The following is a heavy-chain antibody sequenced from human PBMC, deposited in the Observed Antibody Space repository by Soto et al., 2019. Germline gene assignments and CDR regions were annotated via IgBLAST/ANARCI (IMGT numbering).Heavy chain of an antibody. CDR3: ARHGFYGDYSSNYFDP. J-gene: IGHJ5*02. V-gene: IGHV5-51*01. CDR2: IYVGDSDT. CDR1: GYTFTNYW. D-gene: IGHD4-17*01. Sequence: LWETLKISCQASGYTFTNYWIGWVRQMPGKGLEWMGIIYVGDSDTRYSPSFQGQVTISADKSVTTAYLQWSSLKASDTAMYYCARHGFYGDYSSNYFDPWGQGTLVTVS.